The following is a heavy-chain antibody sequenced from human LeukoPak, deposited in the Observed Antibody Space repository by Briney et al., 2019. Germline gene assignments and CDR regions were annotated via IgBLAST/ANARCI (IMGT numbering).Heavy chain of an antibody. D-gene: IGHD3-22*01. CDR3: ARHDYYDSSGFFDS. J-gene: IGHJ5*01. CDR2: IHHNGRI. Sequence: PSETLSLTCSVFDDSISGAYYYCGWIRQPPGQGLEWIGSIHHNGRIYYNPSLKSRLTISVDPSKNQLSLNLSSVTAADTAVYYCARHDYYDSSGFFDSWGPGTPVTVSS. CDR1: DDSISGAYYY. V-gene: IGHV4-39*01.